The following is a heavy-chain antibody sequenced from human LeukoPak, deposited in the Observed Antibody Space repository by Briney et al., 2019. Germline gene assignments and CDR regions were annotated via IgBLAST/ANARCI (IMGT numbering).Heavy chain of an antibody. D-gene: IGHD6-19*01. CDR3: AYSSGRYDDAFDI. Sequence: GGSLRLSCAASGFTYSSYSMNWVRQAPGKGLEWVSSISSSSSYIYYADSVKGRFTISRDNAKNSLYLQMNSLRAEDTAVYYCAYSSGRYDDAFDIWGQGTMVTVSS. V-gene: IGHV3-21*01. CDR2: ISSSSSYI. J-gene: IGHJ3*02. CDR1: GFTYSSYS.